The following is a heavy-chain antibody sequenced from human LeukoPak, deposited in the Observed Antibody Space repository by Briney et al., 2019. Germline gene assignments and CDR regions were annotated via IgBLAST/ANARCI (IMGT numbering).Heavy chain of an antibody. CDR2: IYYSGST. Sequence: SETLSLTCTVSGGSISSSTYHWGWIRQPPGKGLEWIGSIYYSGSTYNNASLQSRVTISQDTSKNQFSLKLSSVTAADTAVYYCARWYSNKGWFDPWGQGTLVTVSS. J-gene: IGHJ5*02. D-gene: IGHD6-13*01. V-gene: IGHV4-39*07. CDR1: GGSISSSTYH. CDR3: ARWYSNKGWFDP.